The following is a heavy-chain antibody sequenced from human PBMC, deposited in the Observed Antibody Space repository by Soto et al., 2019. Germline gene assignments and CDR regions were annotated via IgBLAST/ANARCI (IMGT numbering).Heavy chain of an antibody. CDR1: GLTFSNYA. D-gene: IGHD1-7*01. CDR2: MSGSSSTT. CDR3: AKNQERELPRVIDF. V-gene: IGHV3-23*01. J-gene: IGHJ4*02. Sequence: GGSLRLSCATSGLTFSNYAMSWVRQAPGGRLEWVSSMSGSSSTTYYADSVKGRFTISRDRSKNALYLQMSSLRAEDTALYYCAKNQERELPRVIDFWGQETLVTVSS.